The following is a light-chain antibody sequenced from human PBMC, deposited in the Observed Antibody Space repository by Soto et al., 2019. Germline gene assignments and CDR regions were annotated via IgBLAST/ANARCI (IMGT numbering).Light chain of an antibody. CDR1: QIISSW. CDR2: DAS. CDR3: QQAWT. V-gene: IGKV1-5*01. J-gene: IGKJ1*01. Sequence: DIQMTQSPSTLSASVGDRVTITCRASQIISSWLAWYQQKPGKAPKLLIYDASSLETGVPSRFSGSRSGTEFTLTISSLQPDDFATYYCQQAWTFGQGTKVDIK.